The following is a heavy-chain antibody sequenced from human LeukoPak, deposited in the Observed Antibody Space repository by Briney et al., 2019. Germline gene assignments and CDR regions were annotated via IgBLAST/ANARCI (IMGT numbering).Heavy chain of an antibody. CDR1: GYTFTSYG. J-gene: IGHJ4*02. CDR2: IIPIFGTA. Sequence: SVKVSCKASGYTFTSYGISWVRQAPGQGLEWMGGIIPIFGTANYAQKFQGRVTITADESTSTAYMELSSLRSEDTAVYYCARKLRTNYYFDYWGQGTLVTVSS. V-gene: IGHV1-69*13. CDR3: ARKLRTNYYFDY. D-gene: IGHD1-26*01.